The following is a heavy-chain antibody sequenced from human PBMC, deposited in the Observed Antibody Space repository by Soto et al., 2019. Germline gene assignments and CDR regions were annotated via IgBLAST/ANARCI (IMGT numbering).Heavy chain of an antibody. D-gene: IGHD1-26*01. J-gene: IGHJ6*02. CDR3: ARVGHITNYGMAV. CDR1: GGTFSSYP. Sequence: QVQLVQSGAEVKKPGSSVNVSCAASGGTFSSYPINWVRQATGQGLEWMGGIIPFFGTSNYAQKFQGRVTITADDSTSTAYMELRSLRSEDTAVYYCARVGHITNYGMAVWGQGTTVTVSS. CDR2: IIPFFGTS. V-gene: IGHV1-69*01.